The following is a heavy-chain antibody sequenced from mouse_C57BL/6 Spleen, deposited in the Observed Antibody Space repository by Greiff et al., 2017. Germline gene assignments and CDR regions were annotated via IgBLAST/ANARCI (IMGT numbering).Heavy chain of an antibody. CDR2: IRNKANNHAT. V-gene: IGHV6-6*01. J-gene: IGHJ1*03. CDR1: GFTFSDAW. CDR3: TRPHYYGSRGGNFDV. D-gene: IGHD1-1*01. Sequence: EVMLVESGGGLVQPGGSMKLSCAASGFTFSDAWMDWVRQSPEKGLEWVAEIRNKANNHATYYAESVKGRFTISRDDSKSSVYLQMNSLRAEDTGIYYGTRPHYYGSRGGNFDVWGTGTTVTVSS.